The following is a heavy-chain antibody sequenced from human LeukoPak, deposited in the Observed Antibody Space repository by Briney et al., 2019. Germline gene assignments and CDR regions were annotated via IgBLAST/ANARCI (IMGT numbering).Heavy chain of an antibody. V-gene: IGHV3-23*01. CDR1: GFTFSSYA. CDR2: ISGSGGST. D-gene: IGHD3-9*01. CDR3: ATTYYDILTGYYNGPFDY. Sequence: GGSLRLSCVASGFTFSSYAMSWVRQAPGKGLEWVSAISGSGGSTYYADSVKGRFTISRDNSKNTLYLQMNSLRAEDTAVYYCATTYYDILTGYYNGPFDYWGQGTLVTVSS. J-gene: IGHJ4*02.